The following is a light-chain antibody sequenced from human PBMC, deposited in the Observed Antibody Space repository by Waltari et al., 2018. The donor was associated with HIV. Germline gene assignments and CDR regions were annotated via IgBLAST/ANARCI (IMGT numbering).Light chain of an antibody. J-gene: IGLJ1*01. Sequence: QSVLTQLPSVSGAPGQRVTISCTGSSSNIGAGYAAHWYQQLPGKAPKLSIYGNTKQPSWIPDRFTGSKSGTSASLAITVLRAEDEADYYCQSYDSSLSGSYVFGTGTKVTVL. CDR1: SSNIGAGYA. CDR3: QSYDSSLSGSYV. V-gene: IGLV1-40*01. CDR2: GNT.